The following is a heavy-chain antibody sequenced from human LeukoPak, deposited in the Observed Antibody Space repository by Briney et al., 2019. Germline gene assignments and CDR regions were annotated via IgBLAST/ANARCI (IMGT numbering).Heavy chain of an antibody. J-gene: IGHJ4*02. CDR2: INQDGSKK. V-gene: IGHV3-7*01. Sequence: GGSLRLSCAASGLPFSSYWMTWVRQAPGKGLEWVANINQDGSKKYYVDSVKGRFTISRDNAKNSVYLQMNSLRPEDRAVYYCARDGGRNNDYWGQGTLVTVSS. CDR1: GLPFSSYW. D-gene: IGHD1-14*01. CDR3: ARDGGRNNDY.